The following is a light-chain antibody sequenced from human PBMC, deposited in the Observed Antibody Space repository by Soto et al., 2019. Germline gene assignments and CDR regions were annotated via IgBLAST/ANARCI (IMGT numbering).Light chain of an antibody. V-gene: IGLV1-47*01. Sequence: QSVLTQPTSASGTPGQRVTISCSGSSSNIGSNYVYWYQQLPGTAPKLLIYRNNQRPSGVPDRFSGSKSGTSASLAISGLRSEDEADYYCAAWDDSHWVFGGGTKVTVL. CDR3: AAWDDSHWV. J-gene: IGLJ3*02. CDR1: SSNIGSNY. CDR2: RNN.